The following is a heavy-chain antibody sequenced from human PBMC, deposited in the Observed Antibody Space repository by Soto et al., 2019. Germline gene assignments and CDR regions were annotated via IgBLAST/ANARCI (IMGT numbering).Heavy chain of an antibody. CDR1: GFTVSSNY. CDR2: IYSGGST. V-gene: IGHV3-53*01. CDR3: GTTRGPRYYFFGMDV. Sequence: GGSLRLSCAASGFTVSSNYMSWVRQAPGKGLEWVSVIYSGGSTYYADSVKGRFTISRDNSKNTLYLQMNSLRAEDTAVYYCGTTRGPRYYFFGMDVWGQGTTVTVSS. J-gene: IGHJ6*02.